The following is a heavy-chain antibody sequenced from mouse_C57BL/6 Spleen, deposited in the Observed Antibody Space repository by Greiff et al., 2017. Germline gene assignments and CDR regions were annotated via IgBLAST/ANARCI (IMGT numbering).Heavy chain of an antibody. Sequence: EVKVVESGGGLVKPGGSLKLSCAASGFTFSDYGMHWVRQAPEKGLEWVAYISSGSSTIYYADTVKGRFTISRDNAKNTLFLQMPSLRSEDTAMYYCARNHHYGSSRPYAMDYWGQGTSVTVSS. CDR1: GFTFSDYG. V-gene: IGHV5-17*01. CDR2: ISSGSSTI. CDR3: ARNHHYGSSRPYAMDY. J-gene: IGHJ4*01. D-gene: IGHD1-1*01.